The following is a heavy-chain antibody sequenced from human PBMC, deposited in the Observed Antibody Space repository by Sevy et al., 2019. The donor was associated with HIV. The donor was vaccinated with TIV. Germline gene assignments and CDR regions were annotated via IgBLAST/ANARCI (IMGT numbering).Heavy chain of an antibody. D-gene: IGHD5-18*01. CDR3: ATDLCSHGTH. CDR1: GFTFRSYW. Sequence: GGSLRLSCAASGFTFRSYWMTWVRQAPGKELEWVANIDQDGSSEAYVDSVKGRFTISRDNVENSLFLQMNSLRVEDTAVYFCATDLCSHGTHWGQGILVTVSS. V-gene: IGHV3-7*01. CDR2: IDQDGSSE. J-gene: IGHJ4*02.